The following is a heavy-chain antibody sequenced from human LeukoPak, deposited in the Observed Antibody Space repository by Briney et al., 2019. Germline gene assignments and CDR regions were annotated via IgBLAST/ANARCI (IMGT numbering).Heavy chain of an antibody. J-gene: IGHJ6*02. V-gene: IGHV3-23*01. CDR3: AKGQRSVAATPMDV. Sequence: GGSLRLSCAASGFSFSTYAMNWVRQAPGKGLEWVSVISGSTGSTYYADSVKGRFTTSRDNSKSTLYVQMNSLRAEDTAVYYCAKGQRSVAATPMDVWGQGTTVTVSS. CDR1: GFSFSTYA. CDR2: ISGSTGST. D-gene: IGHD2-15*01.